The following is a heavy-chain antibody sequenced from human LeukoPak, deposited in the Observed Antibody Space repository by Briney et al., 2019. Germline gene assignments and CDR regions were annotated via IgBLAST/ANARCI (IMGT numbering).Heavy chain of an antibody. V-gene: IGHV3-23*01. CDR3: AKAVVGTGTFGYMDV. D-gene: IGHD1-14*01. CDR1: GFTFSSYA. Sequence: GGSLRLSCAASGFTFSSYAMSWVRQAPGKGLEWVSAISGSGGSTYYADSVKGRFTISRDNSKNTLYLQMNSLRTDDTALYYCAKAVVGTGTFGYMDVWGKGTTVTISS. J-gene: IGHJ6*03. CDR2: ISGSGGST.